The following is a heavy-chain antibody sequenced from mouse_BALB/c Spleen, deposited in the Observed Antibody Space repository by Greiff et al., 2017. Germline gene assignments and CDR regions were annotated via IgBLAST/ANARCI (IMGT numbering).Heavy chain of an antibody. Sequence: EVKLMESGGGLVKPGGSLKLSCAASGFTFSSYTMSWVRQTPEKRLEWVATISSGGSYTYYPDSVKGRFTISRDNAKNTLYLQMSSLKSEDTAMYYCTRANWDYYAMDYWGQGTSVTVSS. CDR2: ISSGGSYT. V-gene: IGHV5-6-4*01. D-gene: IGHD4-1*01. J-gene: IGHJ4*01. CDR3: TRANWDYYAMDY. CDR1: GFTFSSYT.